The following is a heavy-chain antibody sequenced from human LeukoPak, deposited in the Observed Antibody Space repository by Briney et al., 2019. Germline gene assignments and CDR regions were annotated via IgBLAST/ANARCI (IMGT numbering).Heavy chain of an antibody. D-gene: IGHD5-18*01. CDR2: IIPVFGTA. CDR1: GGTFNSYA. J-gene: IGHJ3*02. Sequence: SVKVSCKASGGTFNSYAISWVRQAPGQGLEWMGGIIPVFGTAIYAQKFQGRVTITADKSTSTAYMELSSLRSEDTAVYYCARDWESGYSYGYAFDIWGQGTMVTVSS. CDR3: ARDWESGYSYGYAFDI. V-gene: IGHV1-69*06.